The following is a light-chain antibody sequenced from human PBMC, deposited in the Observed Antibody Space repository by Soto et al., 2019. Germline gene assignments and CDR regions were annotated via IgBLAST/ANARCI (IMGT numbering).Light chain of an antibody. CDR3: QRYNNWPPP. CDR2: DIF. CDR1: QSVGSD. V-gene: IGKV3D-15*01. Sequence: EIVMTQSSATLSVSPRERNTLSCMASQSVGSDLAWYQQKPGQAPRLVIYDIFTRATGVTTRISGSGSGTEFTLTISSLQSEDFAVYYCQRYNNWPPPVGQGTKVEIK. J-gene: IGKJ1*01.